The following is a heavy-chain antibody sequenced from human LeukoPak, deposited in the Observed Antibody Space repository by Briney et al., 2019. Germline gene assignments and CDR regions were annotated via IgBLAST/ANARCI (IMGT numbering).Heavy chain of an antibody. CDR2: ISYDGSNK. CDR3: AKDRGHDYYYDSSGYYPY. D-gene: IGHD3-22*01. Sequence: GGSLRLSCAASGFTFSSYGMHWVRQAPGKGLEWVAVISYDGSNKYYADSVKGRFTISRDNSKNTLYLQMNSLRAEDTAVYYCAKDRGHDYYYDSSGYYPYWGQGTLVTVSS. J-gene: IGHJ4*02. CDR1: GFTFSSYG. V-gene: IGHV3-30*18.